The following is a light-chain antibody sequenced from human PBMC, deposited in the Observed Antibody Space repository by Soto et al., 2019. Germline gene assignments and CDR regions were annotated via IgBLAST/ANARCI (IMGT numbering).Light chain of an antibody. CDR2: EVS. V-gene: IGLV2-14*01. J-gene: IGLJ3*02. CDR3: SSFTSTTTWV. CDR1: TSDVGGYNY. Sequence: QSALTQPASVSGSPGQSITISCSGTTSDVGGYNYVSWYQQHPGKAPKLLISEVSNRPSGVSDRFSGSKSGNTASLTISGLQAEDEADYYCSSFTSTTTWVFGGGTKL.